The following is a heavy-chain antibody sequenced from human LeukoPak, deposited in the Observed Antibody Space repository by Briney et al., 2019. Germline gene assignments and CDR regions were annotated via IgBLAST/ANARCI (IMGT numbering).Heavy chain of an antibody. J-gene: IGHJ4*02. CDR2: IYYSGST. CDR1: GGSISSSSYY. Sequence: KPSETLSLTCTVSGGSISSSSYYWGWIRQPPGKGLEWIGSIYYSGSTYYNPSLKSRVTISVDTSKNQFSLKLSSVTAADTAVYYCARDSSSWYVSWGQGTLVTVSS. D-gene: IGHD6-13*01. CDR3: ARDSSSWYVS. V-gene: IGHV4-39*07.